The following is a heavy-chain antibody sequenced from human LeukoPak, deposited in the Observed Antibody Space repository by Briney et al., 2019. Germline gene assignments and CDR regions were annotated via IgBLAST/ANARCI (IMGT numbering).Heavy chain of an antibody. CDR1: GFTFSSYW. D-gene: IGHD2/OR15-2a*01. CDR3: ARQATNSPVDY. Sequence: GGSLRLSCAASGFTFSSYWMHWVRQAPGKGLVWVSRINPDGGSTAYADSVKGRFTISRDNAKHTLYLQMNSLRPEDTAVYYCARQATNSPVDYLGQGTLVTVSS. V-gene: IGHV3-74*01. J-gene: IGHJ4*02. CDR2: INPDGGST.